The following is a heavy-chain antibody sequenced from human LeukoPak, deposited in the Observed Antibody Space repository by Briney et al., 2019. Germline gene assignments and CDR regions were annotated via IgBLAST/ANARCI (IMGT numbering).Heavy chain of an antibody. CDR2: ISSSGETV. D-gene: IGHD2-15*01. CDR3: ARLGYCNTGSCYSLDY. CDR1: GFTFRRYE. Sequence: GGSLRLSCEVSGFTFRRYEMNELRHAPGKALEEISYISSSGETVFYADSVTGRFTLSRENGKNSLFLQVNSLRAEDTALYYCARLGYCNTGSCYSLDYWGQGTLVTVSS. J-gene: IGHJ4*02. V-gene: IGHV3-48*03.